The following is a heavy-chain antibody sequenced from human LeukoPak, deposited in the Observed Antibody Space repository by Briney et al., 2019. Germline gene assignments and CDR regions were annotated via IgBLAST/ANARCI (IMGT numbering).Heavy chain of an antibody. Sequence: SETLSLTCTVSGGSISRYYWSWIRQPPGKVLEWMGYIYYSGSTNYNPSLKSRVTISVDTSKNQFSLELSSVTAADTAVYYCARVGSGWYWGDNWLDPWGQGTLVTVSS. V-gene: IGHV4-59*01. CDR3: ARVGSGWYWGDNWLDP. J-gene: IGHJ5*02. D-gene: IGHD6-19*01. CDR1: GGSISRYY. CDR2: IYYSGST.